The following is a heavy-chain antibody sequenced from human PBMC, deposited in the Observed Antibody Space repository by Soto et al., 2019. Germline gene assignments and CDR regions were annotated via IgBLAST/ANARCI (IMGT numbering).Heavy chain of an antibody. CDR2: ISTFNGNA. V-gene: IGHV1-18*04. CDR1: GYTFSNYG. D-gene: IGHD6-19*01. CDR3: ARLHGYSSGWYDY. Sequence: QVQLVQSGDEVKKSGASVKVSCKASGYTFSNYGISWVRQAPGQGLEWMGWISTFNGNAHYAQKFQGRVTMTTDTSTNTAYMELTSLSSDDTAVYYCARLHGYSSGWYDYWGQGTLVTVSS. J-gene: IGHJ4*02.